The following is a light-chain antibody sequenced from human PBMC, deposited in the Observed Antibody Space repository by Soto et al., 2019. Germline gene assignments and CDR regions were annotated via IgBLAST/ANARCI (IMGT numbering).Light chain of an antibody. Sequence: DIKMTQSPSILSASVGDRVTITCRSSQTITNWLAWYQQKPGKVPKLLIYDASSLASGVPSRFSGSGSGTEFTLTISSLQPDDFASFYCQEYNSYTWTFGQGTKVDIK. CDR2: DAS. V-gene: IGKV1-5*01. J-gene: IGKJ1*01. CDR3: QEYNSYTWT. CDR1: QTITNW.